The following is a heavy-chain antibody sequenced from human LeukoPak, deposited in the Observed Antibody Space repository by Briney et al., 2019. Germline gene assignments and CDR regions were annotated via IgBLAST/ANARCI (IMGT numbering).Heavy chain of an antibody. CDR2: MNPNSGNT. CDR3: ARGTQNCGGDCYAFDY. D-gene: IGHD2-21*01. V-gene: IGHV1-8*03. CDR1: GYTFTSYD. Sequence: VASVKVSCKASGYTFTSYDINWVRQATGQGLEWMGWMNPNSGNTGYVQKFQGRVTITRNTSISTAYMELSSLRSEDTAVYYCARGTQNCGGDCYAFDYWGQGTLVAVSS. J-gene: IGHJ4*02.